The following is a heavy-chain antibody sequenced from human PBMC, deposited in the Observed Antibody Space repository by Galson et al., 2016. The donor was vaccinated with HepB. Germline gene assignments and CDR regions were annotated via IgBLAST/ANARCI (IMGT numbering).Heavy chain of an antibody. CDR2: IFPGASDT. CDR3: ARLVSSYYNWFDS. CDR1: GYSFISYW. V-gene: IGHV5-51*01. D-gene: IGHD5-18*01. Sequence: QSGAEVKKPGESLQISCKGSGYSFISYWIGWVRQMPGKGLEWMGIIFPGASDTRYSTSFQGQVTISVDKSTSTAYLQWSSLQASDSAMYYCARLVSSYYNWFDSWGQGTLFTVSS. J-gene: IGHJ5*01.